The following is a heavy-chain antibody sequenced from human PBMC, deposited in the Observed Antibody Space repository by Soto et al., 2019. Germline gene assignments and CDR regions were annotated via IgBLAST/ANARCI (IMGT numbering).Heavy chain of an antibody. J-gene: IGHJ6*02. D-gene: IGHD3-3*01. V-gene: IGHV3-23*01. Sequence: EVQLLESGGGLVQPGGSLRLSCAASGFTFSSYAMSWVRQAPGKGLEWVTAINGGSTTYYADSVKGRFTISRDNSKNTRYLQMNCLRAEDTAVYYCAKDKDWSGVYGMDVWGQGTTVTVSS. CDR3: AKDKDWSGVYGMDV. CDR1: GFTFSSYA. CDR2: INGGSTT.